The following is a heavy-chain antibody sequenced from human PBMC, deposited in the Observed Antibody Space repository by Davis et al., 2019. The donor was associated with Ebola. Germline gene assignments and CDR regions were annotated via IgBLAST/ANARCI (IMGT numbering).Heavy chain of an antibody. CDR2: MNPNSGNT. CDR1: GYTFTSYD. J-gene: IGHJ6*03. V-gene: IGHV1-8*01. Sequence: ASVKVSGKASGYTFTSYDINWVRQATGQGLEWMGWMNPNSGNTGYAQKFQGRVNMTRNTSISTAYMELSSLRSEDTAVYYCARWNVGTMVRLNYYMDVWGKGTTVTVSS. CDR3: ARWNVGTMVRLNYYMDV. D-gene: IGHD3-10*01.